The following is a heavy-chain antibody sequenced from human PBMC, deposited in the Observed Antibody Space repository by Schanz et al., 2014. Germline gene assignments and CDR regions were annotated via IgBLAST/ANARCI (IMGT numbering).Heavy chain of an antibody. CDR3: ARAHGNNWYGKGLDY. CDR2: IDGKSTTV. V-gene: IGHV3-48*04. D-gene: IGHD1-1*01. J-gene: IGHJ4*02. Sequence: DLVESGGGLIQRGESLRLSCSASGFSFSSYSMNWVRQAPGKGLEWLSYIDGKSTTVYSADSLKGRFTISRDNSKNTLYLQMNSLRADDTAVYFCARAHGNNWYGKGLDYWGQGTLVTVSS. CDR1: GFSFSSYS.